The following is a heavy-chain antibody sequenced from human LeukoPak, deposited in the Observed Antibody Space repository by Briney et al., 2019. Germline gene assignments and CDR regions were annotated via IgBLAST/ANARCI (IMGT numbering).Heavy chain of an antibody. V-gene: IGHV3-30*04. D-gene: IGHD2-15*01. J-gene: IGHJ6*03. CDR3: ARDHGDIVVVVAATPYYYMDV. CDR1: GFTFSSYA. CDR2: ISYDGSNK. Sequence: PGGSLRLSCAASGFTFSSYAMHWVRQAPGKGLEWVAVISYDGSNKYYADSVKGRFTISRDNSKNTLYLQMNSLRAEDTAVYYCARDHGDIVVVVAATPYYYMDVWGKGTTVTVSS.